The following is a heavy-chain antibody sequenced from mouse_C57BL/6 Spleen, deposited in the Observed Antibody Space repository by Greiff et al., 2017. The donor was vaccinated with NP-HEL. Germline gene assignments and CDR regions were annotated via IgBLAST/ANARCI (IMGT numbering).Heavy chain of an antibody. V-gene: IGHV1-82*01. J-gene: IGHJ4*01. D-gene: IGHD2-4*01. CDR1: GYAFSSSW. CDR3: ARGGGGLRRDYAMDY. CDR2: IYPGDGDT. Sequence: QVQLKESGPELVKPGASVKISCKASGYAFSSSWMNWVKQRPGKGLEWIGRIYPGDGDTNYNGKFKGKATLTADKSSSTAYMQLSSLTSEDSAVYFWARGGGGLRRDYAMDYWGQGTSVTVSS.